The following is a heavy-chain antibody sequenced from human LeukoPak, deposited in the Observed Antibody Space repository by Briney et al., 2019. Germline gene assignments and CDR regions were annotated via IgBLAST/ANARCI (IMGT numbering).Heavy chain of an antibody. V-gene: IGHV3-30*03. J-gene: IGHJ5*02. D-gene: IGHD2/OR15-2a*01. Sequence: GRSLRLSCAASGFTFDDYAMHWVRQAPGKGLEWVAVISYDGSNKYYADSVKGRFTISRDSSKNSLYLQMNSLRAEDTAVYYCARGKTSQNIVTRKTYNWFDPWGQGTLVTVSS. CDR1: GFTFDDYA. CDR3: ARGKTSQNIVTRKTYNWFDP. CDR2: ISYDGSNK.